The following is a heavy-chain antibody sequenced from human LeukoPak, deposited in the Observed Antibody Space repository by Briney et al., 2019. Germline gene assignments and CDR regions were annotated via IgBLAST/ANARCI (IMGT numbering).Heavy chain of an antibody. CDR2: INHSGST. CDR3: ARGRVAAAGTRWFDP. CDR1: GGSFSGYY. V-gene: IGHV4-34*01. Sequence: PSETLSLTCAVYGGSFSGYYWSWIRQPPGKGLEWIGEINHSGSTNYNPSLKSRVTISVDTSKNQFSLKLSSVTAADTAVYYCARGRVAAAGTRWFDPWGQGTLATVSS. J-gene: IGHJ5*02. D-gene: IGHD6-13*01.